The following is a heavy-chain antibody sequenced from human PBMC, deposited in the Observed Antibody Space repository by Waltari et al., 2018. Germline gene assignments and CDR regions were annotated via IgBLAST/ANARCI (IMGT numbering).Heavy chain of an antibody. Sequence: QVQLVQSGAVVKKPGASVNVSCLVSGLTFTGHQMHWVGQAPGQGLEWKGRINPNSSGTNYAQKFQGRVTMTRDTTISTAYMELSRLGSDDAAVYYYARVGRGELVHLFDYWGQGTLVTVSS. D-gene: IGHD6-13*01. CDR3: ARVGRGELVHLFDY. J-gene: IGHJ4*02. V-gene: IGHV1-2*06. CDR1: GLTFTGHQ. CDR2: INPNSSGT.